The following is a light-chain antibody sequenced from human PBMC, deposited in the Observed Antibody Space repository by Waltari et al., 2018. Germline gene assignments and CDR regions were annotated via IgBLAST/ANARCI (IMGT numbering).Light chain of an antibody. V-gene: IGKV1-12*01. CDR2: AAS. J-gene: IGKJ4*01. Sequence: DIQMTQSPSSVSASVGDRVTITCRASEDVSTWLAWYQQKPGKVPQLLIFAASVLRTGVSSRFTGSGSGTDFTLTISSLEHEDFATYYCQQSNTFPLTFGGGTKVEIK. CDR3: QQSNTFPLT. CDR1: EDVSTW.